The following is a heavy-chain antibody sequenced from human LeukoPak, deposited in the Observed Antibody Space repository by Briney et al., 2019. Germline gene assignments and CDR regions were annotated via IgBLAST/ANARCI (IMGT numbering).Heavy chain of an antibody. CDR3: ARSKAGIAVAGTSWFDP. V-gene: IGHV4-59*01. CDR1: GGSISSYY. CDR2: IHYSGST. Sequence: PSETLSLTCAVSGGSISSYYWSWIRQPPGKGLEWIGDIHYSGSTNYNPSLKSRVTISVDTSKNQFSLKLSSVTAADTAVYYCARSKAGIAVAGTSWFDPWGQGTLVTVSS. D-gene: IGHD6-19*01. J-gene: IGHJ5*02.